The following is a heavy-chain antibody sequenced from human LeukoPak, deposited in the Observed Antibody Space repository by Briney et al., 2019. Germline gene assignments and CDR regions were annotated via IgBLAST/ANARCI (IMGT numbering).Heavy chain of an antibody. V-gene: IGHV1-18*01. D-gene: IGHD3-10*01. CDR1: GYTFTSYG. Sequence: ASVKVSCKASGYTFTSYGICWVRQAPGQGLEWMGWISAYNGNTNYAQKLQGRVTMTTDTSTSTAYMELRSLRSDDTAVYYCARDAGLLWFGEFKGFDYWGQGTLVTVSS. CDR2: ISAYNGNT. J-gene: IGHJ4*02. CDR3: ARDAGLLWFGEFKGFDY.